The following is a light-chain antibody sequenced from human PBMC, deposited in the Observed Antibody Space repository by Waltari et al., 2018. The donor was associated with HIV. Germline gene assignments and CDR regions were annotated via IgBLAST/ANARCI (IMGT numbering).Light chain of an antibody. CDR1: SSDVGGHNY. V-gene: IGLV2-8*01. CDR3: SSFAGAGV. Sequence: SASGSPGQSVTISCTGTSSDVGGHNYVSWYQQHPGKAPKLIIYEVSNRPSGVPDRFSGSKSGNTASLTVSGLQAEDEADYYCSSFAGAGVFGGGTKLTVL. J-gene: IGLJ2*01. CDR2: EVS.